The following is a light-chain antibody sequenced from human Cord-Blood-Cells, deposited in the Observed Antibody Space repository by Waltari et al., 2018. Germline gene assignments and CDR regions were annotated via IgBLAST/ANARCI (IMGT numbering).Light chain of an antibody. CDR1: SSYVGGYNY. V-gene: IGLV2-11*01. Sequence: QSALTQPRPGSGSPGQSVTIAFTGTSSYVGGYNYVSWYQQHPGKAPKIIISDVSKRPSGGPYRFSGAKSGNTASLTISGLQAEDEADYYCCSYAGSYTYVFGTGTKVTVL. CDR3: CSYAGSYTYV. J-gene: IGLJ1*01. CDR2: DVS.